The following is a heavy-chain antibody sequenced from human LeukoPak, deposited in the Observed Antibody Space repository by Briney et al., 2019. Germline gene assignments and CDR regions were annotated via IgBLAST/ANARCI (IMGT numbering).Heavy chain of an antibody. CDR3: AREYQVTARFDP. J-gene: IGHJ5*02. CDR2: INNDGSSI. V-gene: IGHV3-74*01. Sequence: GGSLRLSCAASGFTFSNYWMHWLRQPPGKGLVGVSRINNDGSSIAYADSVKGRFTISRDNAKNTLYLQINSLRAEDTAVYYCAREYQVTARFDPWGQGTLVTVSS. CDR1: GFTFSNYW. D-gene: IGHD5-18*01.